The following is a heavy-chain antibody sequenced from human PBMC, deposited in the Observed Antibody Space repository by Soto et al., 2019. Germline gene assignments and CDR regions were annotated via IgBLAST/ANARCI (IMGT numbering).Heavy chain of an antibody. V-gene: IGHV4-34*01. D-gene: IGHD3-22*01. CDR2: INHSGST. CDR1: GGSFSGYY. J-gene: IGHJ4*02. CDR3: ASSDRSGFGFDY. Sequence: PSETLSLTCSVYGGSFSGYYWTGIRKPPGTGLEWIGEINHSGSTNYNPSLKSRVTISVDTSKNQFSLKLTSVTAADTAVYYCASSDRSGFGFDYWGQGTLVTVSS.